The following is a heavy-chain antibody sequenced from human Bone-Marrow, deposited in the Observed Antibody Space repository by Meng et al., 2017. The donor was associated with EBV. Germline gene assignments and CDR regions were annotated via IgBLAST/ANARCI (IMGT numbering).Heavy chain of an antibody. CDR2: IIPIFGTA. D-gene: IGHD5-12*01. CDR3: ARDPGYAGYFDY. J-gene: IGHJ4*02. V-gene: IGHV1-69*01. Sequence: VQLVQSGAEVKKPWSSVEVSWKASGGTFSSYAISWVRQAPGQGLEWMGGIIPIFGTANYAQKFQGRVTITADESTSTAYMELSSLRSEDTAVYYCARDPGYAGYFDYWGQGTLAPSPQ. CDR1: GGTFSSYA.